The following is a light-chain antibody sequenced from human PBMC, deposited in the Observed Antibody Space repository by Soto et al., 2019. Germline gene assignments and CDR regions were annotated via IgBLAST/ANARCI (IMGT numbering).Light chain of an antibody. J-gene: IGKJ4*01. CDR2: VAS. V-gene: IGKV1-39*01. CDR1: QNINKY. Sequence: DIQMTQSPSSLSASVGDRVTITCRASQNINKYLNWYQQKPGKAPKVLILVASSLESGVSSRFSGSGSGTDFTLTISSLQPEDFATYYCQQSYSSRLTFGGGTKVEIK. CDR3: QQSYSSRLT.